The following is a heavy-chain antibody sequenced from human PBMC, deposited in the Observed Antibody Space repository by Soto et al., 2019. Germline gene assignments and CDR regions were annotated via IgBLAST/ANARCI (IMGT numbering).Heavy chain of an antibody. D-gene: IGHD3-9*01. J-gene: IGHJ3*02. CDR2: ISRSSSTI. Sequence: EVQLVESGGGLVQPGGSLRLSCAASGFTFSSYSMNWVRQAPGKGLEWVSYISRSSSTIYYADSVKGRFTISRDNAKNSLYLQMNSLRAEDTAVYYCARDHTYYDILTGYSRGAFDIWGQGTMVTVSS. V-gene: IGHV3-48*01. CDR3: ARDHTYYDILTGYSRGAFDI. CDR1: GFTFSSYS.